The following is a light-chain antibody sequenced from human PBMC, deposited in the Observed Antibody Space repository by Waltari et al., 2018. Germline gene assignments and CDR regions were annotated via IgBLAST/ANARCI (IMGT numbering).Light chain of an antibody. CDR3: QQEYKTPGT. Sequence: DIVMTQSPDSLAVSLGERATINCKSSQSVLYTSNNNNYLAWYQQKPGKPPKLLIYWASTREAGVPDRFSGSGSGTDFTLTRSSLQAEDVALYYCQQEYKTPGTCGKGTKGVIK. CDR1: QSVLYTSNNNNY. V-gene: IGKV4-1*01. J-gene: IGKJ1*01. CDR2: WAS.